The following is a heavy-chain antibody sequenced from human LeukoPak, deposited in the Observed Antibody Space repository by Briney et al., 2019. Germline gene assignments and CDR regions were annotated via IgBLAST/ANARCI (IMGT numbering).Heavy chain of an antibody. Sequence: SETLSLTCDVSGGSISSSNWWSWVRQPPGKGLEWIGEINHSGSTNYNPSLKSRVTISVDTSKNQFSLKLSSVTAADTAVYYCARGRLLWFGELSPDYYYYGMDVWGQGTTVTVSS. J-gene: IGHJ6*02. V-gene: IGHV4-4*02. CDR3: ARGRLLWFGELSPDYYYYGMDV. CDR2: INHSGST. D-gene: IGHD3-10*01. CDR1: GGSISSSNW.